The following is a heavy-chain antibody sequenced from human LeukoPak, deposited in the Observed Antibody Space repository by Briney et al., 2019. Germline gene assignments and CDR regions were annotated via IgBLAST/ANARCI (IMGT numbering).Heavy chain of an antibody. D-gene: IGHD5-24*01. CDR1: GFTVSSNY. Sequence: GGSLRLSRAASGFTVSSNYMSWVRQAPGKGLEWVSVIYSGGSTYYADSVKGRFTISRDNAKNSLHLQMNSLRADDTAVYYCAITRDAYNSGDYWGQGTLVTVSS. CDR2: IYSGGST. V-gene: IGHV3-53*01. J-gene: IGHJ4*02. CDR3: AITRDAYNSGDY.